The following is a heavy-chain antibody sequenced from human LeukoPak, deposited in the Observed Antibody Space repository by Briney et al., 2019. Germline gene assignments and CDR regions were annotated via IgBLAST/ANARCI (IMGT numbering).Heavy chain of an antibody. CDR2: ISSSGSTI. Sequence: PGGSLRLTCAASGFTFSGYEMNWVRQAPGKGLEWVSYISSSGSTIYYADSVKGRFTISRDNAKNSLYLQMNSLRAEDTAVYYCARDSRVFSSIASAGWDYFDYWGQGTLVSVSS. J-gene: IGHJ4*02. CDR3: ARDSRVFSSIASAGWDYFDY. D-gene: IGHD6-13*01. CDR1: GFTFSGYE. V-gene: IGHV3-48*03.